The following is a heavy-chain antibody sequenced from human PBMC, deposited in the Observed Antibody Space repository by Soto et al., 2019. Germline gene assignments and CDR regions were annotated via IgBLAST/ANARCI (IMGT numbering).Heavy chain of an antibody. CDR3: AGGGHAGAGIYYLGD. Sequence: EVQLVESGGGLVQSGGSLRLSCTASGISFSTYWMHWVRQAPGKGLVWISRIKGDGSITNYADSVGGRFTISRDNAKNILYLQVNSLRDEDTAVYYCAGGGHAGAGIYYLGDWGQGTLVTVSS. CDR2: IKGDGSIT. V-gene: IGHV3-74*01. CDR1: GISFSTYW. J-gene: IGHJ4*02. D-gene: IGHD3-10*01.